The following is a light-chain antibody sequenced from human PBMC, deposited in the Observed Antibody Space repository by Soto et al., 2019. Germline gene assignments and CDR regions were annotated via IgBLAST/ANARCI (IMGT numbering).Light chain of an antibody. V-gene: IGKV3D-20*02. CDR3: QQLHSYSLT. J-gene: IGKJ4*01. CDR1: QSVSNNY. Sequence: VLTQSPGTLSLSPGDSATLSCRGSQSVSNNYLAWYQQKTGQAPRLLIYDESNRAAGIPDRLSGSGSGTDLNLTISRLEPEDFATYYCQQLHSYSLTFGGGTKVDIK. CDR2: DES.